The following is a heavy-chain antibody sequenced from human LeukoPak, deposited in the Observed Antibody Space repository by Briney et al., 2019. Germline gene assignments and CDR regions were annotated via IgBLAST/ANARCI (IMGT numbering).Heavy chain of an antibody. J-gene: IGHJ4*02. V-gene: IGHV3-53*01. Sequence: GGSLRLSCAASGFTVSSTYMSWVRQAPGQGLEWVSLLYSSGITFYAESVQGRFTISRDNSKNTLYLQMNSLRAEDTAIYYCARVSSSFPNYFDFWGQGTLVTVSS. CDR1: GFTVSSTY. CDR3: ARVSSSFPNYFDF. D-gene: IGHD3-3*02. CDR2: LYSSGIT.